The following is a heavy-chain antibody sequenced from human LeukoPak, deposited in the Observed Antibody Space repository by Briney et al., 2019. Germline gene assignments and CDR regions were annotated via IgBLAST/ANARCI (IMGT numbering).Heavy chain of an antibody. V-gene: IGHV1-69*04. D-gene: IGHD6-19*01. CDR1: GGTFSSYA. J-gene: IGHJ5*02. CDR2: IIPILGIA. CDR3: ARARLPHSSGIRFDP. Sequence: GSSVKVSCKASGGTFSSYAISWVRQAPGQGLEWMGRIIPILGIANYAQKLQGRVTMTTDTSTSTAYMELRSLRSEDTAVYYCARARLPHSSGIRFDPWGQGTLVTVSS.